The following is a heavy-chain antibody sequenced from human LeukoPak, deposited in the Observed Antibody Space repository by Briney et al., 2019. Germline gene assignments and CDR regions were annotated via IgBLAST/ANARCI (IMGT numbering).Heavy chain of an antibody. V-gene: IGHV3-48*01. Sequence: GGSLRLSCAASGFTSSSYSMNWVRQAPRKGLEWVSYISSSSSTIYYADSVKGRFTISRDNAKNSLYLQMSSLRAEDTAVYYCARVGDSSSWYWFDPWGQGTLVTVSS. D-gene: IGHD6-13*01. J-gene: IGHJ5*02. CDR3: ARVGDSSSWYWFDP. CDR1: GFTSSSYS. CDR2: ISSSSSTI.